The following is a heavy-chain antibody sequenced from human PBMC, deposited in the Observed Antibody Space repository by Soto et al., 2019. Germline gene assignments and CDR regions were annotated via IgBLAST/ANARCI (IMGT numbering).Heavy chain of an antibody. D-gene: IGHD1-26*01. CDR1: GGAISRYY. V-gene: IGHV4-59*01. CDR3: ARDLGGTHAPFDI. CDR2: IYYSGST. J-gene: IGHJ3*02. Sequence: QVQLQESGPGLVKPSETLSLTCTVSGGAISRYYWSWIRQPPGKGLEWIGYIYYSGSTNYNPSLKIRVTISVDTSKNQFSLKLSSVTAADTAVYYCARDLGGTHAPFDIWGQGTMVTVSS.